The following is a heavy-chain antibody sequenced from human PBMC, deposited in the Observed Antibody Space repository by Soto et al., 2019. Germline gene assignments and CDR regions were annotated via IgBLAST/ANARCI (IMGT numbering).Heavy chain of an antibody. D-gene: IGHD6-13*01. CDR2: ISGSGGST. J-gene: IGHJ4*02. CDR1: GFTFSSYA. CDR3: AKDRGAAADPPTALDY. V-gene: IGHV3-23*01. Sequence: PGGSLRLSCAASGFTFSSYAMSWVRQAPGKGLEWVSAISGSGGSTYYADSVKGRFTISRGNSKNTLYLQMNSLRAEDTAVYYCAKDRGAAADPPTALDYWGQGTLVTVSS.